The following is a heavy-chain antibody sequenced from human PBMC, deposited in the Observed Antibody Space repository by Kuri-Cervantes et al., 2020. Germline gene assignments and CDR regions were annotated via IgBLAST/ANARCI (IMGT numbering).Heavy chain of an antibody. CDR2: IYSGGST. CDR1: GFTVSSNY. V-gene: IGHV3-53*01. J-gene: IGHJ4*02. CDR3: ARAGRGIQLWLNY. D-gene: IGHD5-18*01. Sequence: GESLKISCAASGFTVSSNYMSWVRQAPGKGLEWVSVIYSGGSTYYADSVKGRLTISRDNSKNTLYLQMNSLRAEDTAVYYCARAGRGIQLWLNYWGQGTLVTVSS.